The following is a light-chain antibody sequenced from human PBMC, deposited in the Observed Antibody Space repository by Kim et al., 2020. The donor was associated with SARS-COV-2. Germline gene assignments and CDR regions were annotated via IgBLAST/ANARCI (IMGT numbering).Light chain of an antibody. CDR2: RGN. J-gene: IGLJ3*02. CDR1: PPNTGTNY. Sequence: QRIIIPFSVRPPNTGTNYVYWYQQLPGAAPKLLIFRGNQRPSGVPDRFSASKSGTSASLAISGLRSEDEADYYCAAWDDSLSGWMFGGGTKLTVL. CDR3: AAWDDSLSGWM. V-gene: IGLV1-47*01.